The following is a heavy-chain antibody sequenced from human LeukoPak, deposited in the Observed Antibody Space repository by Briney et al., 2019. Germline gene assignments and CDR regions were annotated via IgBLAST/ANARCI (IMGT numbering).Heavy chain of an antibody. CDR3: ARGYDSSGYYYYYYMDV. Sequence: PSETLSLTCTVSGGSISSYYWSWIRQPPGKGLEWIGYIYYSGSTNYNPSLKSRVTISADTSKNQFSLKLSSVTAADTAVYYCARGYDSSGYYYYYYMDVWGKGTTVTVSS. V-gene: IGHV4-59*01. J-gene: IGHJ6*03. D-gene: IGHD3-22*01. CDR2: IYYSGST. CDR1: GGSISSYY.